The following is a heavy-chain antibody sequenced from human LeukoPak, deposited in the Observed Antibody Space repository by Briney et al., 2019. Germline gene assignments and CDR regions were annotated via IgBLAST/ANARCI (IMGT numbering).Heavy chain of an antibody. Sequence: PGGSLRLSCAASGLPFITYGMSWVRQAPGKGLEWVSTISGGGGRTYFADSVKGRFSISRDESRNTLYLQMNNLRADDTAVYYCAKPRVYDSGSFDYWGQGTLVTVSS. CDR1: GLPFITYG. V-gene: IGHV3-23*01. J-gene: IGHJ4*02. CDR2: ISGGGGRT. D-gene: IGHD3-10*01. CDR3: AKPRVYDSGSFDY.